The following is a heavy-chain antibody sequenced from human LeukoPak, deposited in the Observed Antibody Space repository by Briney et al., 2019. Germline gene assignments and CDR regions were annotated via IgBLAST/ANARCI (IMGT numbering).Heavy chain of an antibody. CDR1: GFTFSSYG. Sequence: GGSLRLSCAASGFTFSSYGIHWVRQAPGKGLEWVAVISYDGSNKCYADSVKGRFTVSRDNSKNTLYLQMNSLRGEDTAAYYCAKEAYYHLSAAHPGDYWGQGTLVTVSS. V-gene: IGHV3-30*18. D-gene: IGHD3-3*02. CDR2: ISYDGSNK. CDR3: AKEAYYHLSAAHPGDY. J-gene: IGHJ4*02.